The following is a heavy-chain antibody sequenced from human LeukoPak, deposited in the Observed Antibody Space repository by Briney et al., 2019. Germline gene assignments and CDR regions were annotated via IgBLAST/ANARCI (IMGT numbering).Heavy chain of an antibody. D-gene: IGHD6-6*01. CDR1: GYTFTSYG. CDR3: ARDRPLAARPDHRSGYDPAIDY. Sequence: VASVTVSFTASGYTFTSYGISWVRQAPGQGLEWMGWISAYNGNTNYAQKLQGRVTMTTDTSTSTAYMELRSLRSDDTAVYYCARDRPLAARPDHRSGYDPAIDYWGQGTLVTVSS. J-gene: IGHJ4*02. CDR2: ISAYNGNT. V-gene: IGHV1-18*01.